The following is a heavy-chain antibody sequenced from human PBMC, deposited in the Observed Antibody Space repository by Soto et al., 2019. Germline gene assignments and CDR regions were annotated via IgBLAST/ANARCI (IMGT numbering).Heavy chain of an antibody. J-gene: IGHJ4*02. CDR3: ARGGYDYRNFAY. V-gene: IGHV3-48*02. D-gene: IGHD5-12*01. Sequence: EVQLVASGGDLVQPGGSLRLSCTASGFTFNSYDMNWVRQAPGKGLEWISYISSSGTIYYADSVKGRFTISRDNAKNSLYLQMNSLRDDDTAVYYCARGGYDYRNFAYWGQGTLVTVSS. CDR2: ISSSGTI. CDR1: GFTFNSYD.